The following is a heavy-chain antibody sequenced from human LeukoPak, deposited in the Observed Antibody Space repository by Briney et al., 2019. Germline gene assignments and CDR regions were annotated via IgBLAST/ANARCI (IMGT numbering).Heavy chain of an antibody. Sequence: GGSLRVSCAASGFTFSSYDMSWVRQAPGKGLEWVSAISGSGGSTYYADSVKGRFTISRDNSKSTLYLQMNSLRAEDTAVYYCAKDRHAPGRYCSSTTCFPFDSWGQGTLVTVSS. CDR2: ISGSGGST. CDR3: AKDRHAPGRYCSSTTCFPFDS. J-gene: IGHJ5*01. CDR1: GFTFSSYD. V-gene: IGHV3-23*01. D-gene: IGHD2-2*01.